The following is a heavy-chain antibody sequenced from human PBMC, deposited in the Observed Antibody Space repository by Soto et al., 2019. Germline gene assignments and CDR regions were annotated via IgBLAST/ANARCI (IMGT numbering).Heavy chain of an antibody. V-gene: IGHV5-10-1*01. CDR1: GYSFTSYW. Sequence: PGESLKISCKGSGYSFTSYWISWVRQMPGKGLEWMGRIDPSDSYTNYSPSFQGHVTISADKSISTAYLQWSSLKASDTAIYYCSKFKYSTSVRHLQHWGQGTPGTVSS. J-gene: IGHJ1*01. CDR3: SKFKYSTSVRHLQH. D-gene: IGHD6-6*01. CDR2: IDPSDSYT.